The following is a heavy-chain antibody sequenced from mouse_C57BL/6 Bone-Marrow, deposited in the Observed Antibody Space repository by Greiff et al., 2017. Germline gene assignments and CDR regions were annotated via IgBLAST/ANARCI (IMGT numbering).Heavy chain of an antibody. J-gene: IGHJ3*01. V-gene: IGHV1-81*01. CDR3: ASWAQRDWFAY. D-gene: IGHD3-1*01. CDR2: IYPRSGDT. Sequence: QVQLQQSGAELARPGASVKLSCKASGYTFTSYGISWVKQRTGQGLEWIGEIYPRSGDTYYNEKFKGKATLTADKSSSTAYMELRRLTSEDSAVYFYASWAQRDWFAYWGQGTLVTVSA. CDR1: GYTFTSYG.